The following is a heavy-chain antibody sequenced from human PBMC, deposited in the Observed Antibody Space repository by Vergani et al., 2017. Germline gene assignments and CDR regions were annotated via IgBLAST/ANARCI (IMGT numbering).Heavy chain of an antibody. V-gene: IGHV4-34*01. CDR3: ARGDGALEI. J-gene: IGHJ3*02. CDR2: INPSGST. CDR1: GGSFSGYY. D-gene: IGHD3-16*01. Sequence: QVQLQQWGAGLLKPSETLSLTCAVYGGSFSGYYWSWIRQPPGKGLEWIGEINPSGSTNYNPSLKSRVTISVDTSKNQFSLKRSSVTAADTAVDYCARGDGALEIWGQGTMVTVSS.